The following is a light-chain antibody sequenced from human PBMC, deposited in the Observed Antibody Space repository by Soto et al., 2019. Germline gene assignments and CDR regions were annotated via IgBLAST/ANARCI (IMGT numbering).Light chain of an antibody. CDR1: QSISSW. CDR2: DAS. V-gene: IGKV1-5*01. Sequence: DIQMTQSPSTLSASVGDRVTITCRASQSISSWLAWYQQKPGKAPKLLIYDASSLESGVPSRFSGSGSGTEFTLTISSLQPDDFATYFCQQSYNIPRATFGQGTKVDIK. CDR3: QQSYNIPRAT. J-gene: IGKJ1*01.